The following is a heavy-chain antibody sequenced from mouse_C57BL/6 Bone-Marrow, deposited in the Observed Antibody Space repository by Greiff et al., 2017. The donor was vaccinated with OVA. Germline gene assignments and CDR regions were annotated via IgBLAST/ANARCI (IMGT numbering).Heavy chain of an antibody. V-gene: IGHV5-16*01. CDR3: ARGGYYDYDY. CDR1: GFTFSDYY. J-gene: IGHJ2*01. CDR2: INYDGSST. Sequence: EVMLVESEGGLVQPGSSMKLSCTASGFTFSDYYMAWVRQVPEKGLEWVANINYDGSSTYYLDSLKSRFIISRDNAKNILYLQMSSLKSEDTATYYCARGGYYDYDYWGQGTTLTVSS. D-gene: IGHD2-4*01.